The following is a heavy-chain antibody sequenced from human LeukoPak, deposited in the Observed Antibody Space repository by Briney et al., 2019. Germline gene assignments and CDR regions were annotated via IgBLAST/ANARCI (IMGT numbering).Heavy chain of an antibody. CDR1: GGTFSSYA. CDR3: ARAEVFWSGPFDY. V-gene: IGHV1-69*05. Sequence: GSSVKVSCKASGGTFSSYAISWVRQAPGQGLKWMGRIIPIFGTANYAQKFQGRVTITTDESTSTAYMELSSLRSEDTAVYYCARAEVFWSGPFDYWGQGTLVTVSS. D-gene: IGHD3-3*01. J-gene: IGHJ4*02. CDR2: IIPIFGTA.